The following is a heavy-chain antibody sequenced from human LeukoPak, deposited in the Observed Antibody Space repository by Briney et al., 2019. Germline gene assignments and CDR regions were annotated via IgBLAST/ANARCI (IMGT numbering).Heavy chain of an antibody. J-gene: IGHJ4*02. CDR3: AREVWELTYFES. D-gene: IGHD1-26*01. V-gene: IGHV1-69*01. Sequence: SVKVSCKASGSTFRTSALTWLRQAPGQGLEWRGEIVPIYNKPKYAQNFQGRVTIIADETTSTVYMELSGLRPDDTAVYFCAREVWELTYFESWGQGTLVVVSS. CDR1: GSTFRTSA. CDR2: IVPIYNKP.